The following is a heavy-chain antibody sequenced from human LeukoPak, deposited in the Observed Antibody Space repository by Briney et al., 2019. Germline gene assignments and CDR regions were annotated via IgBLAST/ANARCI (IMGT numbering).Heavy chain of an antibody. CDR1: GGSFSVYY. Sequence: SETLSLTCAVYGGSFSVYYWSWSRQPPGKGLEWIGEINHSGSTNYNPSLKSRVTISVDTSKNQFSLKLSSVTAADTAVYYCARTTTVTDLDYGGQGTLVTVSS. CDR2: INHSGST. J-gene: IGHJ4*02. D-gene: IGHD4-17*01. V-gene: IGHV4-34*01. CDR3: ARTTTVTDLDY.